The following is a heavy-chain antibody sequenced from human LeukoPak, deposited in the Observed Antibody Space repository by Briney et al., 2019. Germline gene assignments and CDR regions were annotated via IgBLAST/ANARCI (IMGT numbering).Heavy chain of an antibody. Sequence: ASVKVSCKASGYIFTGYYMHWVRQAPGQGLEWMGWINTNSGGTNYAQKIQGRVTMTRDTSISTAYMELSRPRSDATAVSYCARLRRLRFTPHYYYGMDVWVQGTTVTVSS. CDR1: GYIFTGYY. J-gene: IGHJ6*02. V-gene: IGHV1-2*02. CDR2: INTNSGGT. CDR3: ARLRRLRFTPHYYYGMDV. D-gene: IGHD5-12*01.